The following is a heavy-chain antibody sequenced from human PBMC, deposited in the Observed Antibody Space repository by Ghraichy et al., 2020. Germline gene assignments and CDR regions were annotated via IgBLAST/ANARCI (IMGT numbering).Heavy chain of an antibody. D-gene: IGHD1-1*01. J-gene: IGHJ4*02. CDR1: GFTFSSHA. CDR3: AKNPGGTSGTTGDY. CDR2: ISGSGVMT. Sequence: GGSRRLSCGASGFTFSSHAMNWVRQAPGKGLEWVSTISGSGVMTYYADSVTGRFSISRDNSKNTLYLQMNSLRAEDSAVYYCAKNPGGTSGTTGDYWGQGTLVTVSS. V-gene: IGHV3-23*01.